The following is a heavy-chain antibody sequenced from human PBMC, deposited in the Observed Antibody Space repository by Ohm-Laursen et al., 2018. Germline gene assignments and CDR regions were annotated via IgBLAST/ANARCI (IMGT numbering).Heavy chain of an antibody. Sequence: SLRLSCSASGFTFSSCAMNWVRQAPGKGLEWVSAISGSGGSTYYADSVKGRFTISRDNSKNTLYLQMNSLRAEDTAVYYCAKGASSFVDQYYFDYWGQGTLLTVSS. CDR3: AKGASSFVDQYYFDY. D-gene: IGHD6-6*01. J-gene: IGHJ4*02. V-gene: IGHV3-23*01. CDR2: ISGSGGST. CDR1: GFTFSSCA.